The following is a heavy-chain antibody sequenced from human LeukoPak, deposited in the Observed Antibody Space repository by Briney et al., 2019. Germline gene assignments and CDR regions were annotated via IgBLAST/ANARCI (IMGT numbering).Heavy chain of an antibody. D-gene: IGHD5-18*01. CDR1: GGSISSYY. CDR2: IYYSGST. Sequence: PSETLSLTCTVSGGSISSYYWSWIRQPPGKGLEWIGYIYYSGSTNYNPSLKSRVTISVDTSKNQFSLKLSSVPAADTAVYYCARQVDTAMVNGAFDIWGQGTMVTVSS. CDR3: ARQVDTAMVNGAFDI. V-gene: IGHV4-59*08. J-gene: IGHJ3*02.